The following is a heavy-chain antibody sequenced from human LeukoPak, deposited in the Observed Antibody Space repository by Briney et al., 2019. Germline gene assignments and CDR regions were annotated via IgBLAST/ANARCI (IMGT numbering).Heavy chain of an antibody. Sequence: GGSLRLSCAASGFTFSSYSMNWVRQAPGKGLEWVSSISSSSSYIYYADSVKGRFTISRDNAKNSLHLQMNSLRAEDTAVYYCARELAADDAFDIWGQGTMVTVSS. CDR3: ARELAADDAFDI. V-gene: IGHV3-21*01. D-gene: IGHD6-19*01. CDR1: GFTFSSYS. CDR2: ISSSSSYI. J-gene: IGHJ3*02.